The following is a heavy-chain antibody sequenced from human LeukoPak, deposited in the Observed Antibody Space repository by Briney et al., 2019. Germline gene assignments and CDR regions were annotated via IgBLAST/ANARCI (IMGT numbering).Heavy chain of an antibody. CDR1: GFTFDDYT. V-gene: IGHV3-43*01. CDR2: ISWDGGST. Sequence: GGSLRLSCAASGFTFDDYTMHWVRQAPGKGLEWVSLISWDGGSTYYADSVKGRFTISRDNSKNSLYLQMNSLRTEDTALYYCAKDISNYYGSGSYRRAYGMDVWGQGTTVTVSS. J-gene: IGHJ6*02. D-gene: IGHD3-10*01. CDR3: AKDISNYYGSGSYRRAYGMDV.